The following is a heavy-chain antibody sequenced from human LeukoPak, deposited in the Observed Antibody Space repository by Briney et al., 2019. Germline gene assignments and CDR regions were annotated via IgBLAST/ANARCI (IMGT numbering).Heavy chain of an antibody. CDR3: ARKYSRFRAYYYYMDV. CDR2: IHYSGST. D-gene: IGHD6-6*01. CDR1: GGSISSSAYH. V-gene: IGHV4-39*07. J-gene: IGHJ6*03. Sequence: SETLSLTCTVSGGSISSSAYHWGWIRQPPGKGLEWIGSIHYSGSTYYNPSLKSRVTISVDTSKNQFSLKLSSVTAADTAVYYCARKYSRFRAYYYYMDVWGKGTTVTVSS.